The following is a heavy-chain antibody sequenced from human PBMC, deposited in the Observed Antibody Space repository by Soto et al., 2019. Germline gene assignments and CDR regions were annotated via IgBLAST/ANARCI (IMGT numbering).Heavy chain of an antibody. CDR3: ARAGGQWELLANWYFDL. Sequence: GGSLRLSCAASGFTFSSYSMNWVRQAPGKGLEWVSSISSSSSYIYYADSVKGRFTISRDNAKNSLYLQMNSLRAEDTAVYYCARAGGQWELLANWYFDLWGRGTLVTVSS. D-gene: IGHD1-26*01. CDR1: GFTFSSYS. CDR2: ISSSSSYI. V-gene: IGHV3-21*01. J-gene: IGHJ2*01.